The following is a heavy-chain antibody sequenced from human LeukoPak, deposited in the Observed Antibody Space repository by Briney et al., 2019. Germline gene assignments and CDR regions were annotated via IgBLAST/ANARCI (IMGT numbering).Heavy chain of an antibody. V-gene: IGHV3-30*02. CDR3: AKGHTNWGSAYYFDY. D-gene: IGHD7-27*01. J-gene: IGHJ4*02. CDR1: GFTFSSYG. Sequence: GGSLRLSCAASGFTFSSYGMHWVRQAPGKGLEWVAFIRYDGSNKYYADSVKGRFTISRDNSKNTLYLQMNSLRAEDTAVYYCAKGHTNWGSAYYFDYWGQGTLVTVSS. CDR2: IRYDGSNK.